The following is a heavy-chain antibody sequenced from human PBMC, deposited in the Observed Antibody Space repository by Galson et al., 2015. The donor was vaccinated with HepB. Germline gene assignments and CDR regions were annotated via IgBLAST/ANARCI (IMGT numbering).Heavy chain of an antibody. V-gene: IGHV1-18*01. CDR1: GYTFTSYG. CDR3: ARDVWIRWIQYY. J-gene: IGHJ4*02. Sequence: SVKVSCKASGYTFTSYGISWVRQAPGQGLEWMGWISAYNGNTHYAQRLQGRVTMTTDTSTSTAYMELRSLRSDDTAVYYCARDVWIRWIQYYWGQGTLVTVSS. CDR2: ISAYNGNT. D-gene: IGHD5-18*01.